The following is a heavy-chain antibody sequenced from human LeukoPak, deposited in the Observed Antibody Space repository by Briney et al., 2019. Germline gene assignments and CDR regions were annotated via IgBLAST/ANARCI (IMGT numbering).Heavy chain of an antibody. CDR2: ISSSSSYI. CDR3: ARSFVYYDSLDY. V-gene: IGHV3-21*01. CDR1: GFTFSSYS. D-gene: IGHD3-22*01. Sequence: PGGSLRLSCAASGFTFSSYSMNWVRQAPGKGREWVSSISSSSSYIYYADSVKGRFTISRDNAKNSLYLQMNSLRAEDTAVYYCARSFVYYDSLDYWGQGTLVTVSS. J-gene: IGHJ4*02.